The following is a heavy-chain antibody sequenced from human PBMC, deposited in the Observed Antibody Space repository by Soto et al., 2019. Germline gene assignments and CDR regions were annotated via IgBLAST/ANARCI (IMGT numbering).Heavy chain of an antibody. CDR1: GDSITSPIYY. Sequence: QLQLQESGPGLVKPSETLSLTCAVSGDSITSPIYYWDWIRRPPGGGLEWLATIYYDGTTFYNPSLRSRVTMSVDTSNNQFSLRLTSVTAADTAVYYCGRRTRHYAFFDSWGRGTLVTVSS. J-gene: IGHJ5*01. D-gene: IGHD3-3*01. CDR2: IYYDGTT. CDR3: GRRTRHYAFFDS. V-gene: IGHV4-39*01.